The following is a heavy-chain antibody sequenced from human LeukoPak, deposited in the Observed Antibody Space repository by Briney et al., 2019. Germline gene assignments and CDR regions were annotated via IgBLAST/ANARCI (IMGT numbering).Heavy chain of an antibody. Sequence: SGPTLVNPTQTLTLTCTFSGFSLRTSGVGVGWIRQPPGKALEWLALIYWDDDKRYSPYLKSQLTLPKDTSKNQVVLTMTNMDPVDTATYYCAHSGALGCSSTSCYRRFVYWGQGTLVTVSS. J-gene: IGHJ4*02. CDR1: GFSLRTSGVG. V-gene: IGHV2-5*02. D-gene: IGHD2-2*01. CDR3: AHSGALGCSSTSCYRRFVY. CDR2: IYWDDDK.